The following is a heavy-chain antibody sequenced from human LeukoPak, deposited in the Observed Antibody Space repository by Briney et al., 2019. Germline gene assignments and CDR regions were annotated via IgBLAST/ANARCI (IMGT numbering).Heavy chain of an antibody. CDR2: ISSSGSTI. CDR3: AELGITMIGGV. Sequence: LSLTCAVYGGSFSGYYWSWIRQAPGKGLEWASYISSSGSTIYYADSVKGRFTISRDNAKNSLYLQMNSLRAEDTAVYYCAELGITMIGGVWGKGTTVTISS. V-gene: IGHV3-11*04. J-gene: IGHJ6*04. CDR1: GGSFSGYY. D-gene: IGHD3-10*02.